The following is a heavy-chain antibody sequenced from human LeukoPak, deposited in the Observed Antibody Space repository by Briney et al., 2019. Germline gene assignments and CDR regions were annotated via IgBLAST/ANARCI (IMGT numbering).Heavy chain of an antibody. CDR3: ARYVVTRGYSFDY. CDR1: GGSISSSSYY. CDR2: IYCSGTT. J-gene: IGHJ4*02. Sequence: PSETPSLTCTVSGGSISSSSYYWGWVRQPPGKGPEWIGTIYCSGTTYYNPSLKSRVTVSVDTSKNQFSLRLSSVTAADTAVYFCARYVVTRGYSFDYWGQGTLVTVSP. V-gene: IGHV4-39*01. D-gene: IGHD4-23*01.